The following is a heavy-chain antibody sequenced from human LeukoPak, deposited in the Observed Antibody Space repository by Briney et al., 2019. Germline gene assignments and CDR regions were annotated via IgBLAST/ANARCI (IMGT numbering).Heavy chain of an antibody. V-gene: IGHV1-69*05. CDR1: GGTFSSYA. CDR3: AGYYGDSDPFDY. Sequence: SVKVSCKASGGTFSSYAISWVRQAPGQGLEWMGGIIPIFGTANYAQKFQGRVTITTDESTSTAYMELSSLRSEDTAVYYCAGYYGDSDPFDYWGQGTLVTVSS. CDR2: IIPIFGTA. J-gene: IGHJ4*02. D-gene: IGHD4-17*01.